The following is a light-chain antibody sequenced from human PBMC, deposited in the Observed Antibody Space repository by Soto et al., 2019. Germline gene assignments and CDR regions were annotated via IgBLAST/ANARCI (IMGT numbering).Light chain of an antibody. CDR3: QQYNNWPLT. CDR2: GAS. V-gene: IGKV3-15*01. CDR1: QSVSGN. Sequence: EIVMTQSPATLSVSPGERATLSCRASQSVSGNLAWYQQKPGQAPRLLIYGASTRATGIPAWFSGSGSGTEFTLTISSLQSEDFAVYYCQQYNNWPLTFGGGTKVEIK. J-gene: IGKJ4*01.